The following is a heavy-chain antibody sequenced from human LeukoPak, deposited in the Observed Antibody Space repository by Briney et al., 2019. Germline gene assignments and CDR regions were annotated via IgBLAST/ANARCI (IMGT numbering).Heavy chain of an antibody. Sequence: GGSLRLSCAASGFIFSSYAMSGVPQAPGEGVEWVSTISGSGGSTYYAASVKGRFTISRDNSKNTVYLQMNSLRAEDTAVYYCAKDRSSLNDVCHGDFDYWGQGTLVTVSA. D-gene: IGHD2-8*01. CDR1: GFIFSSYA. CDR2: ISGSGGST. V-gene: IGHV3-23*01. CDR3: AKDRSSLNDVCHGDFDY. J-gene: IGHJ4*02.